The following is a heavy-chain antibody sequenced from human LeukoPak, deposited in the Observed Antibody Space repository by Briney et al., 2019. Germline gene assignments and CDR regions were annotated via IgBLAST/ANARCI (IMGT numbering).Heavy chain of an antibody. V-gene: IGHV4-59*12. J-gene: IGHJ4*02. CDR3: GRGDFGDSDVLRL. CDR2: IYYSGST. Sequence: PSETLSLTCPVSGGSLSNYYWSWIRQPPGKGLGGIGYIYYSGSTNYNPSLKSRVTMSVDTSKNRFSLNLRSVTAADTAVYYCGRGDFGDSDVLRLWGQGTLVSVSS. CDR1: GGSLSNYY. D-gene: IGHD4-17*01.